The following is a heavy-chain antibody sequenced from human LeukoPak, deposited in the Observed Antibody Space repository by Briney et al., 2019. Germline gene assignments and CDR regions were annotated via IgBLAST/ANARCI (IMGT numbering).Heavy chain of an antibody. Sequence: SETLSLTCSVSGGSISTYYWSWIRQPPGKGLEWIGYIYYSGSTNYNPSLKSRVTISVHTSQNQFSLKLSSVTAADTAVYYCARSDTAMVTGDYWGQGTLVTVSS. D-gene: IGHD5-18*01. CDR1: GGSISTYY. CDR2: IYYSGST. J-gene: IGHJ4*02. CDR3: ARSDTAMVTGDY. V-gene: IGHV4-59*08.